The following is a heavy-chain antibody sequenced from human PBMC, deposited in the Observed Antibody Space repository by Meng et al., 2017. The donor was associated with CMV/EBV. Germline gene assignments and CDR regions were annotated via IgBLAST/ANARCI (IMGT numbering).Heavy chain of an antibody. CDR3: ARDFRPTYSSSWYHWFDP. CDR1: GYTFTSYY. CDR2: INPSGGST. V-gene: IGHV1-46*01. J-gene: IGHJ5*02. Sequence: ASVKVSCKASGYTFTSYYMHWVRQAPGQGLEWMGLINPSGGSTSYAQKFQGRVTMTRDTSTSTVYMELSSLRSEDTAVYYCARDFRPTYSSSWYHWFDPWGQGTLVTVSS. D-gene: IGHD6-13*01.